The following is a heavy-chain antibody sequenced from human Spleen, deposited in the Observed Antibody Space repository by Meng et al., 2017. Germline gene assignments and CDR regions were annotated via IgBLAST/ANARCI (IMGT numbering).Heavy chain of an antibody. J-gene: IGHJ4*02. CDR1: CGAISSING. CDR2: IYHGGDT. V-gene: IGHV4/OR15-8*02. D-gene: IGHD6-19*01. CDR3: ASWIYSCGWQ. Sequence: VKRSGPLSSSCFGSCGAISSINGCVWGRQPPEKGLEWIGEIYHGGDTNYNPSLKSRVTIAIDRSKNQFSLKLSSVTAADTAVYYCASWIYSCGWQWGQGTLVTVSS.